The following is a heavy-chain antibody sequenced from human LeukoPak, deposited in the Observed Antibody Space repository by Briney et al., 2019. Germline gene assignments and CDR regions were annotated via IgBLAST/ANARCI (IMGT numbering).Heavy chain of an antibody. V-gene: IGHV4-39*07. CDR3: ARGYGQLWFFDY. Sequence: SETLSLTCTVSGGSISSSSYYWGWIRQPPGKGLEWIGSIYYGGSTYYNPSLKSRVTISVDTSRNQFSLKLSSVTAADTAVYYCARGYGQLWFFDYWGQGTLVTVSS. CDR1: GGSISSSSYY. D-gene: IGHD5-18*01. CDR2: IYYGGST. J-gene: IGHJ4*02.